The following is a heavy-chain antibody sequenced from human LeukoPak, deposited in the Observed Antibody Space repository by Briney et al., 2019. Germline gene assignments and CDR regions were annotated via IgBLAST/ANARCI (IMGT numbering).Heavy chain of an antibody. CDR1: SRSSESYY. V-gene: IGHV4-59*01. D-gene: IGHD6-19*01. CDR2: ISYTGST. CDR3: AGGYSGWYMVY. J-gene: IGHJ4*02. Sequence: SETLSLTCTVSSRSSESYYWFWIRQPPGKGLEWIGYISYTGSTNYNPSLKSRVTISVDTSKNQFSLNLNSVTAADTAVYYCAGGYSGWYMVYWGQGTLVTVAS.